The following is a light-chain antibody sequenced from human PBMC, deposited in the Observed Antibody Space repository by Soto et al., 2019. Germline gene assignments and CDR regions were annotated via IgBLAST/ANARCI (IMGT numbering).Light chain of an antibody. CDR2: KAS. Sequence: DIQMTQSPSTLSASVGDRVTITCRASQSISSWLAWYQQKPGKAPNLLIYKASSLESGVPSRFSGSGSGTEFTLTISSLPHDDFATYYCQQYNSYPLTFGGGTKVEIK. J-gene: IGKJ4*01. V-gene: IGKV1-5*03. CDR1: QSISSW. CDR3: QQYNSYPLT.